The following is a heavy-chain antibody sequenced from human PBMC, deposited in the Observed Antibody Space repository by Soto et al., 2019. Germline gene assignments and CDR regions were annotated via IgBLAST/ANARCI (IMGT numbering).Heavy chain of an antibody. CDR1: GFTISNYA. J-gene: IGHJ4*02. CDR3: ARSLGPSRHFFDH. CDR2: LNDRT. D-gene: IGHD3-16*01. Sequence: EVQLLDSGGHLVQPGGSLRLSCAASGFTISNYAMSWVRQAPGKGLEWVSTLNDRTYYTDSVRGRFTISRDTSENTLYLQMNSLGVEDTAVYYCARSLGPSRHFFDHWGQGTLVTVSS. V-gene: IGHV3-23*01.